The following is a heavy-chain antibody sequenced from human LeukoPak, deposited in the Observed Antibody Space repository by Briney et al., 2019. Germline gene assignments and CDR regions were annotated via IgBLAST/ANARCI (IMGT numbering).Heavy chain of an antibody. D-gene: IGHD3-22*01. J-gene: IGHJ4*02. CDR2: IYTSGST. CDR1: GGSISSYY. Sequence: SETLSLTCTVSGGSISSYYWSWIRQPAGKGLEWIGRIYTSGSTNYNPSLKSRVTMPVDTSKNQFSLKLSSVTAADTAVYYCAGEGTDYYDSSGYSHWGQGTLVTVSS. V-gene: IGHV4-4*07. CDR3: AGEGTDYYDSSGYSH.